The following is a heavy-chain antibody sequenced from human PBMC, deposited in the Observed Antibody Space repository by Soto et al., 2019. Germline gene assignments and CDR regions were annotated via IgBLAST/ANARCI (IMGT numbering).Heavy chain of an antibody. Sequence: QVQLVQSGAEVKKPGASVKVSCKASGYTFTSYYMHWVRQAPGQGLEWMGIINPSGGSTSYAQKFRGRVNLTRDTATSTVYMELSSLRSEDTAVYYCARSTYPWLHLDYWGQGTLVTVSS. CDR2: INPSGGST. CDR3: ARSTYPWLHLDY. V-gene: IGHV1-46*01. D-gene: IGHD5-12*01. CDR1: GYTFTSYY. J-gene: IGHJ4*02.